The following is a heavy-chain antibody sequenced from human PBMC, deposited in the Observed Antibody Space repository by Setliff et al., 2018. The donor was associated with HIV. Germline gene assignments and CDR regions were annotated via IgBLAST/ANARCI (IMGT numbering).Heavy chain of an antibody. V-gene: IGHV4-34*12. CDR1: GGSFSGYY. CDR3: ARVFPPIRGAPFGTPPGAFDI. CDR2: IIPSGGT. J-gene: IGHJ3*02. D-gene: IGHD2-15*01. Sequence: SETLSLTCDVFGGSFSGYYWSWIRQPPGKGLEWIGEIIPSGGTIYNPSLRSRVTLSVDTSQNQFSLRLTSVTAADTAIYYCARVFPPIRGAPFGTPPGAFDIWGQGTMVTVSS.